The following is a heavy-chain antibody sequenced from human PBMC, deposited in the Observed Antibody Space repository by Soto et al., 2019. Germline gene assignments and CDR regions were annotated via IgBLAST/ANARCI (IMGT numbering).Heavy chain of an antibody. V-gene: IGHV6-1*01. J-gene: IGHJ6*02. CDR2: TYYRSKWYN. D-gene: IGHD6-19*01. CDR3: ARETGIAVAVGYYYGMDV. CDR1: GDSVSSNSAA. Sequence: SQTLSLTCVISGDSVSSNSAAWNWIRQSPSRGLEWLGRTYYRSKWYNDYAVSVKSRITINPDTSKNQFSLQLNSVTPEDTAVYYCARETGIAVAVGYYYGMDVWGQGTTVTVSS.